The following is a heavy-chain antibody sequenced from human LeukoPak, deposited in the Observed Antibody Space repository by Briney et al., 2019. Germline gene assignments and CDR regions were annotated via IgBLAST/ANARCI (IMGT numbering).Heavy chain of an antibody. Sequence: PSETLSLTCAVYGGSFSGYYWSWIRQPPGKWLEWIGEINHSGSTNYNPSLKSRVTISVDTSKNQFSLKLSSVTAADTAVYYCAKTRWRAFDIWGQGTMVTVSS. CDR2: INHSGST. CDR1: GGSFSGYY. CDR3: AKTRWRAFDI. D-gene: IGHD1-7*01. V-gene: IGHV4-34*01. J-gene: IGHJ3*02.